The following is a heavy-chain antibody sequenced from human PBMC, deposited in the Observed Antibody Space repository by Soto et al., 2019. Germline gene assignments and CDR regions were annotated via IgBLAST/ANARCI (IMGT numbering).Heavy chain of an antibody. D-gene: IGHD2-2*01. Sequence: GGSLRLSCAASGFTFSSYAMSWVRQAPGKGLEWVSAISGSGGSTYYADSVKGRFTISRDNSKNTLYLQMNSLRAEDTAVYYCAKDDPTLSSTTKAFDYWGQGTLVTVSS. CDR1: GFTFSSYA. CDR2: ISGSGGST. CDR3: AKDDPTLSSTTKAFDY. J-gene: IGHJ4*02. V-gene: IGHV3-23*01.